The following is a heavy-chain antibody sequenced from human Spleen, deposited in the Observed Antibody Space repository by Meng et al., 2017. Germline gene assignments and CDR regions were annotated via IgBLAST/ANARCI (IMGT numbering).Heavy chain of an antibody. J-gene: IGHJ3*02. D-gene: IGHD2-15*01. V-gene: IGHV4-39*07. CDR2: IYYSGST. Sequence: SETLSLTCTVSGGSISSSSYYWGWIRQPPGKGLEWIGSIYYSGSTYYNPSLKSRVTISVDTSKNQFSLKLSSVTAADTAVYYCARVAGGAFDIWGQGTMVTVSS. CDR1: GGSISSSSYY. CDR3: ARVAGGAFDI.